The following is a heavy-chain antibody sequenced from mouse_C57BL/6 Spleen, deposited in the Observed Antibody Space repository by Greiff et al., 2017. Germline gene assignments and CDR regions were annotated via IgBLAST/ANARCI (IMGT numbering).Heavy chain of an antibody. V-gene: IGHV5-4*01. CDR3: ERDGYYGSSMYYFDD. CDR1: GFTFSSYA. D-gene: IGHD1-1*01. CDR2: ISDGGSYT. Sequence: EVKVVESGGGLVKPGGSLKLSCAASGFTFSSYAMSWVRQTPEKRLEWVATISDGGSYTYYPENVKGRFPISSDNAKNNLDLQMSHLKSEDTTMYYCERDGYYGSSMYYFDDWGKGTTLTVYS. J-gene: IGHJ2*01.